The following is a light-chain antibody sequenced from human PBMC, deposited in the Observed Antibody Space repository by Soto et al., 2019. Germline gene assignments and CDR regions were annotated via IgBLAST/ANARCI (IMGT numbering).Light chain of an antibody. Sequence: QSALTQPASVSGSPGQSITISCTGTSSDVSWYQQHPGKAPKLMIYDVTYRPSGASNRFSGSKSGNTASLTISGLQAEDEADYYCSSYTTSSIHFGTGTKLTVL. V-gene: IGLV2-14*03. CDR1: SSD. CDR2: DVT. J-gene: IGLJ1*01. CDR3: SSYTTSSIH.